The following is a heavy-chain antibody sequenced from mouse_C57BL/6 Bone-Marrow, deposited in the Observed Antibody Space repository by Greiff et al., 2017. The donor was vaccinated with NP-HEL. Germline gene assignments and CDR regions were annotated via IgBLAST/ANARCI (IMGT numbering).Heavy chain of an antibody. V-gene: IGHV1-52*01. J-gene: IGHJ2*01. CDR3: TRNLIDDGYLYYYDY. CDR2: IDPSDSET. Sequence: QVQLQQPGAELVRPGSSVKLSCKASGYTFTSYWMPWVQQRPIQGLEWIGNIDPSDSETHYPPQFKDQATLTVDESSSTAYMQLSILTSEDSAVYYCTRNLIDDGYLYYYDYWGQGTTLTVSS. CDR1: GYTFTSYW. D-gene: IGHD2-3*01.